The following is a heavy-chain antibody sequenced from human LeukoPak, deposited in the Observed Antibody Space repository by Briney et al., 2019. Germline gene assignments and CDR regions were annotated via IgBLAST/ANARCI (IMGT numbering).Heavy chain of an antibody. J-gene: IGHJ3*02. Sequence: SETLSLTCAVYGGSFSGYYWSWIRQPPGKGLEWIGEINHSGSTNYNPSLKSRVTISVDTSKNQFSLKLSSVTAADTAVFYCARALGAFDIWGQGTMVTVSS. CDR3: ARALGAFDI. CDR2: INHSGST. V-gene: IGHV4-34*01. CDR1: GGSFSGYY.